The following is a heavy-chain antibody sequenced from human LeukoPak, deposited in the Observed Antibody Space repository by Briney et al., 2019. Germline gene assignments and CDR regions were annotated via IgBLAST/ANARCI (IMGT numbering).Heavy chain of an antibody. J-gene: IGHJ5*02. CDR1: GFTFDDYA. D-gene: IGHD4-17*01. CDR3: TKDPNGDYIGAFDP. CDR2: ITGSHGRT. V-gene: IGHV3-23*01. Sequence: GGSLRLSCAASGFTFDDYAFHWVRQAPGKGLEWVSSITGSHGRTYTTDSVKGRFTISRDNSQNTLYLQMNSLRAEDTAVYYCTKDPNGDYIGAFDPWGQGTLVTVSS.